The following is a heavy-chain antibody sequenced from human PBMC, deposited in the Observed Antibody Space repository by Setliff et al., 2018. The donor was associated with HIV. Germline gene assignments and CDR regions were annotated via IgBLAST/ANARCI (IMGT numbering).Heavy chain of an antibody. CDR1: GFTFSDHY. CDR3: AVWIREVIS. V-gene: IGHV3-72*01. J-gene: IGHJ5*02. CDR2: TKNKDNSFTT. Sequence: GGSLRLSCAASGFTFSDHYMDWVRQAPGKGLEWVGRTKNKDNSFTTEYAASVKGRFTISRDDSKNSLSLHMNSLKTEDTAVYYCAVWIREVISWGRGTLVTVSA. D-gene: IGHD3-10*01.